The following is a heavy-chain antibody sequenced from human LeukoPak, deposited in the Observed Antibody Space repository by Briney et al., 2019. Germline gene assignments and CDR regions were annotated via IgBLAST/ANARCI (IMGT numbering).Heavy chain of an antibody. CDR1: GFTFDDYG. CDR3: ARDLRELVSAWFDP. Sequence: PGGSLRLSCAASGFTFDDYGMSWVRQAPGKGLEGVSGINWNSGSTGYADSVKGRFTISRDNAKNSLYLQMNSLRAEDTALYYCARDLRELVSAWFDPWGQGTLVTVSS. CDR2: INWNSGST. D-gene: IGHD1-26*01. V-gene: IGHV3-20*04. J-gene: IGHJ5*02.